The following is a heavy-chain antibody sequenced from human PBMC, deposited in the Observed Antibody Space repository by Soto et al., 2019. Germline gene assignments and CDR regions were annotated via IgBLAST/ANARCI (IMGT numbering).Heavy chain of an antibody. J-gene: IGHJ4*02. CDR2: IIPILDIA. V-gene: IGHV1-69*08. D-gene: IGHD2-15*01. Sequence: QVQLVQSGAEVKKPGSSVKVSCKASGGTFSSYTISWVRQAPGQGLEWMGRIIPILDIANYAQKFQGRVTITADKSTSTAYMELSSLRSEDTAVYYCARDHCSGGSCYPADYWGQGTLVTVSS. CDR3: ARDHCSGGSCYPADY. CDR1: GGTFSSYT.